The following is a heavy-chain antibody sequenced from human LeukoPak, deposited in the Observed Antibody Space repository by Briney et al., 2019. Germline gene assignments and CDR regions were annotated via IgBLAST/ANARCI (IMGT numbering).Heavy chain of an antibody. J-gene: IGHJ4*02. CDR2: ISYDGSNK. Sequence: GGSLRLSCAASRFTFSSYAMHWVRQAPGKGLEWVAVISYDGSNKLYADSVKGRFTISRDNSKNTLYLQMNSLRAEDTAVYYCARVRDYYGSGSYSYFDYWGQGTLVTVSS. D-gene: IGHD3-10*01. V-gene: IGHV3-30*04. CDR3: ARVRDYYGSGSYSYFDY. CDR1: RFTFSSYA.